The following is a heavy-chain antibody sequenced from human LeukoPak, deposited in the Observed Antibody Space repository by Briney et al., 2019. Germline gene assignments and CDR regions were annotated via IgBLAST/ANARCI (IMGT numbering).Heavy chain of an antibody. J-gene: IGHJ4*02. CDR1: GFTFSDCD. D-gene: IGHD6-13*01. CDR2: ISYRTSYI. V-gene: IGHV3-21*01. Sequence: GGSLRPSCTASGFTFSDCDMNWFRQAPGKGLEWVSSISYRTSYIYYADSVRGRFTISRDNAKNSLYLQMDSLRAEDTAVYFCGRAFPPLRTAAAGDYWGQGTLVTVSS. CDR3: GRAFPPLRTAAAGDY.